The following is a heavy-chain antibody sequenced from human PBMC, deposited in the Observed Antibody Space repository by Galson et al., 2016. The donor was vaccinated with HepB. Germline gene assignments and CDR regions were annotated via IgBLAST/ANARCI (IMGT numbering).Heavy chain of an antibody. CDR3: ARDRSFWTGYYAGRGIDV. Sequence: SLRLSCAASGFTLSNYHMSWIRQTPGKGLEWVADINTFGTNTEYSESVRGRFTISRDNAKNSLYLQMNSLGDEDTAVYYCARDRSFWTGYYAGRGIDVWGQGTAVTVSS. CDR2: INTFGTNT. V-gene: IGHV3-11*06. J-gene: IGHJ6*02. D-gene: IGHD3/OR15-3a*01. CDR1: GFTLSNYH.